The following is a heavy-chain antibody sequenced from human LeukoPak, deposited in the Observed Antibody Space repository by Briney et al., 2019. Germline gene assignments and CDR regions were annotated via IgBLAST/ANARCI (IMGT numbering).Heavy chain of an antibody. CDR2: ISSSSSYI. J-gene: IGHJ4*02. Sequence: PGGSLRLSCAASGFTFNSCAMTWVRQAPGKGLEWVSSISSSSSYIYYADSVKGRFTISRDNAKNSLYLQMNSLRAEDTVVYYCARLTVSQQLVLFDYWGQGTLVTVSS. D-gene: IGHD6-13*01. CDR3: ARLTVSQQLVLFDY. CDR1: GFTFNSCA. V-gene: IGHV3-21*01.